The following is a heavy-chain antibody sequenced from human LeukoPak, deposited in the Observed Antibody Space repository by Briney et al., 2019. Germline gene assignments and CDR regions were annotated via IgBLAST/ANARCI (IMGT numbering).Heavy chain of an antibody. J-gene: IGHJ6*03. CDR2: IYYSGST. Sequence: SETLSLTCTVPGGSISSYYGSWIRQPPGKGLEWIGYIYYSGSTKYNPSLKSRVTIPVDTSKNQFSRKLSSVTAADTAVYYCASSDSSCYYSSGDYYYYYMDVWGKGTTATVSS. CDR1: GGSISSYY. D-gene: IGHD3-22*01. V-gene: IGHV4-59*01. CDR3: ASSDSSCYYSSGDYYYYYMDV.